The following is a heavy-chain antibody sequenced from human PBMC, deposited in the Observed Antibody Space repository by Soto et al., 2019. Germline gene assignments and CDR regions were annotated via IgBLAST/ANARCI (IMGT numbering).Heavy chain of an antibody. V-gene: IGHV3-23*01. J-gene: IGHJ4*02. D-gene: IGHD6-13*01. CDR2: ISGSDGST. Sequence: GGSLRLSCAASGFSFSNSSMDWVRQAPGKGLEWVSTISGSDGSTYYADPVKGRFTISRDSSKNTLYLQMNSLRAEDTAVYYCAKEAAAGLYFFDYWGQGTLVTVSS. CDR1: GFSFSNSS. CDR3: AKEAAAGLYFFDY.